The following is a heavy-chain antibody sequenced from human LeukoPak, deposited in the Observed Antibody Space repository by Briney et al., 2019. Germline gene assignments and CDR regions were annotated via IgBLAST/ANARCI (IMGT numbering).Heavy chain of an antibody. J-gene: IGHJ4*02. V-gene: IGHV4-39*01. Sequence: PSETLSLTCTVSGGSISSSSSYWGWIRQPPGKGLEWIGSIYYSGSTYYNPSLKSRVTISVDTSKNQFSLKLSSMTAADTAVYYCASRKLGNDYWGQGTLVTVSS. D-gene: IGHD7-27*01. CDR3: ASRKLGNDY. CDR2: IYYSGST. CDR1: GGSISSSSSY.